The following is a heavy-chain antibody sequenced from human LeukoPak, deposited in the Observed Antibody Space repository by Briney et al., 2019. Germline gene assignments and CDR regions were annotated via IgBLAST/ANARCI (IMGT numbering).Heavy chain of an antibody. V-gene: IGHV3-30*04. Sequence: GGSLRLSCAASGFTFSSYAMHWVRQAPGKGLEWVAVISYDGSYKDYADSVKGRFTISRDNSKNTLFLQMNSLRAEDTAVYYCAKGRQVVRTCFDYWGQGTLVTVSS. CDR1: GFTFSSYA. CDR3: AKGRQVVRTCFDY. D-gene: IGHD6-6*01. J-gene: IGHJ4*02. CDR2: ISYDGSYK.